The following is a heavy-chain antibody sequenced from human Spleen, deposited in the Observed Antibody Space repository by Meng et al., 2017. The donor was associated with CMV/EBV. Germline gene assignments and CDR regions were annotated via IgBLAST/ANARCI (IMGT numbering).Heavy chain of an antibody. V-gene: IGHV4-59*13. D-gene: IGHD6-13*01. J-gene: IGHJ4*02. CDR1: TGSISTSY. Sequence: SETLSLTCTVSTGSISTSYWSWIRQPPGKGLEWIGYIYYAGNTNYNPSLKSRVTISIDTSNNQFSLKLNSVTAADTAVYYCARTPIAVAGSLDYWGQGTLVTVSS. CDR2: IYYAGNT. CDR3: ARTPIAVAGSLDY.